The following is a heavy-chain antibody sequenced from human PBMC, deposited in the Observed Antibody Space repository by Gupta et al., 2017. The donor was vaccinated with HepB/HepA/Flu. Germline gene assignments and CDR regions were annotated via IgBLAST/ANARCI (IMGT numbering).Heavy chain of an antibody. V-gene: IGHV1-69*04. Sequence: IYGVRQAPGQGLEWMGRIIPILGIANYAQKFQDRVTITADKSTSTAYMELSSLRSEDTAVYYCAREAETAWYLDLWGRGTLVTVSS. J-gene: IGHJ2*01. CDR3: AREAETAWYLDL. D-gene: IGHD6-19*01. CDR2: IIPILGIA.